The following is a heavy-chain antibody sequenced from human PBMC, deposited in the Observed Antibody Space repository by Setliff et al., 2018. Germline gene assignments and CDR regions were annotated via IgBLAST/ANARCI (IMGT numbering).Heavy chain of an antibody. J-gene: IGHJ4*02. V-gene: IGHV3-73*01. CDR1: GFTLSDSA. CDR3: TRDFWPESSGFAFGQ. CDR2: IRSKADSYAT. Sequence: GGSLRLSCAASGFTLSDSAMHWVRQASGKGLEWVGRIRSKADSYATAYAASVKARFIISRDDSKNTAYLQVNSLKTEDTAVYYCTRDFWPESSGFAFGQWGQGTLVTVSS. D-gene: IGHD3-22*01.